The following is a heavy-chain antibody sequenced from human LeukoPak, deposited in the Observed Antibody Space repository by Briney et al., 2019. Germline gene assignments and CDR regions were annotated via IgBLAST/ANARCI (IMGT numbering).Heavy chain of an antibody. CDR3: TRTSGRYYYYYYMDV. CDR2: IRSKAYGGTT. Sequence: GRSLRLSCTASGFTFGDYAMSWVRQAPGKGLEWVGFIRSKAYGGTTEYAASVKGRFTISRDDSKSIAYLQMNSLKTEDTAVYYCTRTSGRYYYYYYMDVWGKGTTVTISS. D-gene: IGHD3-10*01. CDR1: GFTFGDYA. J-gene: IGHJ6*03. V-gene: IGHV3-49*04.